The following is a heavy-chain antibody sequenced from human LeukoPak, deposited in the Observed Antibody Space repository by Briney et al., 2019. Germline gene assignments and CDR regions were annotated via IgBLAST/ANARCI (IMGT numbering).Heavy chain of an antibody. D-gene: IGHD6-19*01. V-gene: IGHV4-30-4*01. CDR1: GGSISSGDYY. CDR3: ARERGDERAVAGTFDY. CDR2: IYYSGST. Sequence: SETLSFTCTVSGGSISSGDYYWSWIRQPPGKGLEWIGYIYYSGSTYYNPSLKSRVTISVDTSKNQFSLKLSSVTAAGTAVYYCARERGDERAVAGTFDYWGQGTLVTVSS. J-gene: IGHJ4*02.